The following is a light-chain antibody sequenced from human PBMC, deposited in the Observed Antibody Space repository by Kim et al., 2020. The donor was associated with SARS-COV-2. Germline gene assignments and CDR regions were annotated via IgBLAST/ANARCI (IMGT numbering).Light chain of an antibody. CDR1: SLRSYY. Sequence: ALGQTGRSTCQGDSLRSYYASWYQQKPGQAPVLVSYGKNNRPSGIPDRFSGSSSGNTASLTITGAQAEDEADYYCNSRDSSGKNVVFGGGTQLTVL. J-gene: IGLJ2*01. CDR3: NSRDSSGKNVV. V-gene: IGLV3-19*01. CDR2: GKN.